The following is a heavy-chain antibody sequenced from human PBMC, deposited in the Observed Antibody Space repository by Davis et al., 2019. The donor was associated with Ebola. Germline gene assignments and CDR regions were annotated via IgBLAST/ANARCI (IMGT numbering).Heavy chain of an antibody. Sequence: PGGSLRLSCVAPGSTFSNHAMHWVRQAPGKGLEWVAVTSHNERERFYGESVQGRFTISRDNSENVLYLQMDSLRHDDTAIYFCARALHDEVLDYWGQGTPVTVSS. V-gene: IGHV3-30*04. D-gene: IGHD1-1*01. CDR1: GSTFSNHA. CDR3: ARALHDEVLDY. J-gene: IGHJ4*02. CDR2: TSHNERER.